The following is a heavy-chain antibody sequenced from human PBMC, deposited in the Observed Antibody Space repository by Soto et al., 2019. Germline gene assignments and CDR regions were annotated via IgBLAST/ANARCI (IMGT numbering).Heavy chain of an antibody. Sequence: GGSLRLSCAASGFTFSSYAMSWVRQAPGKGLEWVSAISGSGGSTCYADSVKGRFTISRDNSKNTLYLQMNSLRAEDTAVYYCAKDQGGITMIVVVILYFDYWGQGTLVTVSS. V-gene: IGHV3-23*01. D-gene: IGHD3-22*01. J-gene: IGHJ4*02. CDR1: GFTFSSYA. CDR3: AKDQGGITMIVVVILYFDY. CDR2: ISGSGGST.